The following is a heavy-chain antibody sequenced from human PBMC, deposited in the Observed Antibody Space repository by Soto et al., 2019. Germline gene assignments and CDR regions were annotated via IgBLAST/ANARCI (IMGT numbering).Heavy chain of an antibody. CDR1: GGSISSSSYY. V-gene: IGHV4-39*01. CDR3: ARHEGCSSTSCYAVDY. Sequence: PSETLSLTCTVSGGSISSSSYYWGWIRQPPGKGLEWIGSIYYSGSTYYNPSLKSRVTISVDTSKNQFSLKLSSVTAADTAVYYCARHEGCSSTSCYAVDYWGQGPLVTVSS. J-gene: IGHJ4*02. D-gene: IGHD2-2*01. CDR2: IYYSGST.